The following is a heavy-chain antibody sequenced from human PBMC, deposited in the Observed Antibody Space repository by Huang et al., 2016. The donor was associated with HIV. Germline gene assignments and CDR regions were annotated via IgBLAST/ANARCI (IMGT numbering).Heavy chain of an antibody. D-gene: IGHD6-13*01. V-gene: IGHV3-30*18. CDR1: GFTFSMYG. J-gene: IGHJ4*02. Sequence: QVQVVASGGGVVQPGRSLRVSCAAFGFTFSMYGMHWVRQAPGKGVEWVAVISYDAKTKYYADSVKGRFSISRDNSKTTVYLQLNSLRLEDTAVYYCAKGGSAAAVLDFWGQGTLVTVSS. CDR2: ISYDAKTK. CDR3: AKGGSAAAVLDF.